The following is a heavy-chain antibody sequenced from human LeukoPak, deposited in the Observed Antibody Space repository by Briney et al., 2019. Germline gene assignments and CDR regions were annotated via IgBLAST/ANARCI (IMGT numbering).Heavy chain of an antibody. J-gene: IGHJ6*04. V-gene: IGHV4-59*01. CDR1: GGSISSYS. CDR2: IYSSGST. CDR3: ARGPRLPYYYGMDV. D-gene: IGHD2-15*01. Sequence: PPQTLCLSCTVSGGSISSYSWSWVRQPPGKGLGWIGDIYSSGSTTYNPSRKSRVTISVDTSKNQFSLKLSSVTAADTAVYYCARGPRLPYYYGMDVWGEGTTVAVSS.